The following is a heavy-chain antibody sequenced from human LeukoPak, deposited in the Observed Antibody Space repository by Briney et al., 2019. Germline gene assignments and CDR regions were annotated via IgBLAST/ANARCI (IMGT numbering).Heavy chain of an antibody. CDR2: IRYDGINK. D-gene: IGHD6-13*01. CDR3: AKDQGSSWFGRTDY. CDR1: GFTFSTYG. J-gene: IGHJ4*02. V-gene: IGHV3-30*02. Sequence: GGSLRLSCASSGFTFSTYGMHWVRQAPGKGLEWVAFIRYDGINKYYADSVKGRFTISRDNSKNTLYLQMSSLRAEDTAVYYCAKDQGSSWFGRTDYWGQGTLVTVSS.